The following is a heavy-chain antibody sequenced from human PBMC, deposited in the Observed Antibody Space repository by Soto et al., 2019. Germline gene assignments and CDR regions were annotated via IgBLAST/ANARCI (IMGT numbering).Heavy chain of an antibody. J-gene: IGHJ4*02. CDR1: GFTFSSYG. CDR3: SKGSVGATTSTPYFDY. D-gene: IGHD1-26*01. CDR2: IRGSGDTT. V-gene: IGHV3-23*01. Sequence: EVQVLESGGGLVQPGGSLRLSCAAAGFTFSSYGMSWVRQAPGKGLEWVSFIRGSGDTTYYADSVEGRFTLSRDNSNNTLYLQMNSLRAEDTAVYYCSKGSVGATTSTPYFDYWGQGTLVTVSS.